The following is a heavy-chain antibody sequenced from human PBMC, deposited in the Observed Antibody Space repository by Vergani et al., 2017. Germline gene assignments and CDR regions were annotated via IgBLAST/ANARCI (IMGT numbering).Heavy chain of an antibody. Sequence: QVQLVQSGAEVKKPGASVKVSCKASGYTFTSYDINWVRQATGQGLEWMGWMNPNSGNTGYAQKFQGRVTMTRNTSISTAYMELSSLRSEDTAVYYCAGGPVDCSCGSCYSKYYYYYYGMDVWGQGTTVTVSS. CDR1: GYTFTSYD. J-gene: IGHJ6*02. D-gene: IGHD2-15*01. CDR3: AGGPVDCSCGSCYSKYYYYYYGMDV. CDR2: MNPNSGNT. V-gene: IGHV1-8*01.